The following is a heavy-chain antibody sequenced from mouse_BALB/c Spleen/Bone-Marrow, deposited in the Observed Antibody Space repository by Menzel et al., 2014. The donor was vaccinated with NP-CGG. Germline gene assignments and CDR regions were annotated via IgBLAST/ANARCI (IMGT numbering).Heavy chain of an antibody. CDR1: GFSLTGYG. D-gene: IGHD2-4*01. J-gene: IGHJ4*01. V-gene: IGHV2-6-7*01. CDR3: ARDSFLITRALDY. Sequence: VKLVESGPGLVAPSQSLSITCTVSGFSLTGYGVSWVRQPPGKGLEWLGMIWGDGSTDYNSALKSRLSITKDNSKSXVFLKMSSLQTDDTARYYCARDSFLITRALDYWGQGTSVTVSS. CDR2: IWGDGST.